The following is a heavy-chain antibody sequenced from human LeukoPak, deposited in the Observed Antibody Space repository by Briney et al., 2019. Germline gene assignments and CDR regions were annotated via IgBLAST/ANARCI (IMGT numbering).Heavy chain of an antibody. Sequence: GGSLRLSCAASGFTFSNYYMHWGRQAPGKGVEWVAVISDDGNRKYYADSVQGRFTISRDNSKNTLYLQMNSLRAEDTAVYFCVKDLSGYWTFDYWGQGTLVTVSS. V-gene: IGHV3-30*18. CDR1: GFTFSNYY. J-gene: IGHJ4*02. D-gene: IGHD1-1*01. CDR2: ISDDGNRK. CDR3: VKDLSGYWTFDY.